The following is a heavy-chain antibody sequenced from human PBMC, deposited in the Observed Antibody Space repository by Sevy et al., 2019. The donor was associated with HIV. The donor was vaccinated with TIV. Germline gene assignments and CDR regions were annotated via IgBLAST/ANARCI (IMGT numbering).Heavy chain of an antibody. CDR2: IVGSSGGT. V-gene: IGHV3-23*01. D-gene: IGHD3-22*01. CDR1: GFTFISYA. Sequence: AGSLRLSCKPSGFTFISYAMSWVRQAPGKALEWVSTIVGSSGGTYYADSVKGRFTISRDNSKNTLYLQMNSLRTEDTAVYYCAGGRYDSSGSCDAFDLWGQGTMVTVSS. CDR3: AGGRYDSSGSCDAFDL. J-gene: IGHJ3*01.